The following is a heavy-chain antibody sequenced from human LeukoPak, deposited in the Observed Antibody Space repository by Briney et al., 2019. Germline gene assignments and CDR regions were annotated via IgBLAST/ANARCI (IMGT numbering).Heavy chain of an antibody. D-gene: IGHD7-27*01. V-gene: IGHV4-39*07. CDR2: IYYSGST. CDR1: GGSISSSSYY. J-gene: IGHJ4*02. CDR3: ARDGTGD. Sequence: SETLSLTCTVSGGSISSSSYYWGWIRQPPGKGLEWIGSIYYSGSTYYNPSLKSRVTISVDTSKNQFSLKLSSVTAADTAVYYCARDGTGDWGQGTLVTVSS.